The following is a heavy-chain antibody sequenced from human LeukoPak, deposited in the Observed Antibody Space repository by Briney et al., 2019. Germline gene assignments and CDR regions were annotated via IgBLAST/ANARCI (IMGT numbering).Heavy chain of an antibody. CDR3: ARDRYSGSYPDY. V-gene: IGHV3-30-3*01. CDR1: GFTFSSYA. D-gene: IGHD1-26*01. CDR2: ISYDGSNK. Sequence: GRSLRLSCAASGFTFSSYAMHWVRQAPGKGLEWVAVISYDGSNKYYADSVKGRFTISRDNSKNTLYLQMNSLRAEDTAVYYCARDRYSGSYPDYWGQGTLVTVFS. J-gene: IGHJ4*02.